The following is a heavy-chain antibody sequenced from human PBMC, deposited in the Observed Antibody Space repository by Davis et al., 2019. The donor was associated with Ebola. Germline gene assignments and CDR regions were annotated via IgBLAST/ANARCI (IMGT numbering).Heavy chain of an antibody. Sequence: GESLKISCAASGFTFSSHAMHWVRQAPGKGLEWVAIIWYDGNNKYYADSVKGRFTISRDNSKNTVYLQMNSLRGEDTAVYYCARAVSGLWKCEGDCYYGLDVWGQGTTVTVSS. D-gene: IGHD3-16*01. CDR2: IWYDGNNK. CDR1: GFTFSSHA. V-gene: IGHV3-33*01. CDR3: ARAVSGLWKCEGDCYYGLDV. J-gene: IGHJ6*02.